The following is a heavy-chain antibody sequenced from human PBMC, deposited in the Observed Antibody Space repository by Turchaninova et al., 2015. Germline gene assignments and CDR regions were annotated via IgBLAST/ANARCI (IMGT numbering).Heavy chain of an antibody. Sequence: QVQVVESGGGVVQPGRSLRLSCAAYGFTFSSFAMHWVRQAPGQGLEWVAVISYDGNKKNYEDSVKGRFTMARDNSKNPLYLQMNSLRVEDTAVDYCARDAPESSDWYPDYWGQGTLVTVSS. D-gene: IGHD6-19*01. V-gene: IGHV3-30*04. CDR2: ISYDGNKK. CDR3: ARDAPESSDWYPDY. CDR1: GFTFSSFA. J-gene: IGHJ4*02.